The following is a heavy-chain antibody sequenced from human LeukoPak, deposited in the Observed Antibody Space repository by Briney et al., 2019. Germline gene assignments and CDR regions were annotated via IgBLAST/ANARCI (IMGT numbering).Heavy chain of an antibody. CDR1: GGSFSGYY. V-gene: IGHV4-34*01. CDR2: INHSRST. Sequence: SETLSLTCAVYGGSFSGYYWSWIRQPPGKGLEWIGEINHSRSTNYNPSLKSRVTISVDTSKNQFSLKLSSVTAADTAVYYCARLAVASHGGYFQHWGQGTLVTVSS. CDR3: ARLAVASHGGYFQH. J-gene: IGHJ1*01. D-gene: IGHD6-19*01.